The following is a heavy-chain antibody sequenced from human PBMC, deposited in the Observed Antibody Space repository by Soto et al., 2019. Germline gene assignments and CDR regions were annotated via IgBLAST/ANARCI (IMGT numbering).Heavy chain of an antibody. Sequence: SETLSLTCTVSGGSISSGDYYWSWIRQYPDMGLEWIGHIYDGGRTYNNPSLESRVTMSVDTSKSQLSLTLSSVSAADTAVYYCARGPSGDKVDSWGQGTLVTVSS. J-gene: IGHJ4*02. CDR3: ARGPSGDKVDS. CDR2: IYDGGRT. D-gene: IGHD7-27*01. CDR1: GGSISSGDYY. V-gene: IGHV4-30-4*01.